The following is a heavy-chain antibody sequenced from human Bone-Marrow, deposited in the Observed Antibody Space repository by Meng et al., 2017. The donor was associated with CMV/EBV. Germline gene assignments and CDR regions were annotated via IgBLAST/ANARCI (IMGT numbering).Heavy chain of an antibody. CDR2: VNANSGAK. CDR3: ARDFLYDDFWSGYFSYYGMDV. Sequence: ASVKVSCKASGYTFTGYYMNWVRQAPGQGLEWMGWVNANSGAKDYAQKFQGRVTMTRDTSISTAYMELSRLRSDDTAVYYCARDFLYDDFWSGYFSYYGMDVWGQGTTVTVSS. CDR1: GYTFTGYY. D-gene: IGHD3-3*01. V-gene: IGHV1-2*02. J-gene: IGHJ6*02.